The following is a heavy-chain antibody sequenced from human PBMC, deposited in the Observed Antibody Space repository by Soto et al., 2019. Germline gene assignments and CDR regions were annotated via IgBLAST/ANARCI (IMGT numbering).Heavy chain of an antibody. J-gene: IGHJ4*02. V-gene: IGHV3-33*01. CDR1: GFTFSSYG. D-gene: IGHD6-19*01. Sequence: QVQLVESGGCVVQPGRSLRLSCAASGFTFSSYGMHWVRQAPGKGLEWVAVIWYDGSNKYYADSVKGRFTISRDNSKNTLYLQMNSLRAEDTAVYYCARDYSGWYFDYWGQGTLVTVSS. CDR3: ARDYSGWYFDY. CDR2: IWYDGSNK.